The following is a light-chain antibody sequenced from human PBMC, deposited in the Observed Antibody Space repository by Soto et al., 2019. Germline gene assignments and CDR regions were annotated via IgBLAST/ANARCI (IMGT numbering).Light chain of an antibody. CDR1: QSISSW. V-gene: IGKV1-5*01. CDR3: QQYNSYST. CDR2: DAS. Sequence: DIQMTQSPSTLSASVRDRVTITCRASQSISSWLAWYQQKPGKAPKLLIYDASSLESGVPSRFSGRGSGTEFTLTIISLQPDDFASYYCQQYNSYSTFGQGTKLEIK. J-gene: IGKJ2*01.